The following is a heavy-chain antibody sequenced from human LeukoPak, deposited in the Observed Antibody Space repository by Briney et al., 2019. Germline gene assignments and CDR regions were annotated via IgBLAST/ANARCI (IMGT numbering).Heavy chain of an antibody. CDR1: GGSISSGGYY. D-gene: IGHD3-10*01. J-gene: IGHJ4*02. Sequence: SETLSLTCTVSGGSISSGGYYWSWIRQHPGKGLERIGYIYYSGSTYYNPSLKSRVTISVDTSKNQFSLKLSSVTAADTAVYYWARASTYGSGSWFDYWGQGTLVTVSS. V-gene: IGHV4-31*03. CDR3: ARASTYGSGSWFDY. CDR2: IYYSGST.